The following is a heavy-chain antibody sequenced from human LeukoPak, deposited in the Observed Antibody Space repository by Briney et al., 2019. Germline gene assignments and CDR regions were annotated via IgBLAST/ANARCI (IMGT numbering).Heavy chain of an antibody. V-gene: IGHV3-15*01. Sequence: PGGSLRLSCAASGFTFSNAWMSWVRQAPGKGLEWVGRIKTKTDGGTADYAAPVKGRFTISRDDSKNMMYLQMNSLKTEDTAGYYCTTGPYGSGSYYSDYWGQGTLVTVSS. D-gene: IGHD3-10*01. J-gene: IGHJ4*02. CDR2: IKTKTDGGTA. CDR3: TTGPYGSGSYYSDY. CDR1: GFTFSNAW.